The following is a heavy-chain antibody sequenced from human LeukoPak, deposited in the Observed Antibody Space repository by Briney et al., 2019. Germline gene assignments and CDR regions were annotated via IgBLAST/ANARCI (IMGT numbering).Heavy chain of an antibody. J-gene: IGHJ4*02. CDR1: GGTLSSYA. Sequence: SVTVSCKASGGTLSSYAISLVRQATGQGLEWMGGIIPIFGTANYAQRFQGRVTITADESTSTAYMELSSLRSEDTAVYYCARAAAAGDYYFDYWGQGTLVTVSS. D-gene: IGHD6-13*01. CDR3: ARAAAAGDYYFDY. V-gene: IGHV1-69*13. CDR2: IIPIFGTA.